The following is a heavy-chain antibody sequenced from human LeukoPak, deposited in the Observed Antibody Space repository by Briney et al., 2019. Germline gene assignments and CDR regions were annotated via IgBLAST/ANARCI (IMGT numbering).Heavy chain of an antibody. CDR1: GGSFSGYY. V-gene: IGHV4-34*01. Sequence: SETLSLTCAVYGGSFSGYYWSWIRQPPGKGLEWIGEINHSGSTNYNPSLKSRVTISVDTSKNQFSLKLSSVTAADTAVYYCARAPNTYYDFWSGYSQWGQGTLVTVSS. CDR2: INHSGST. J-gene: IGHJ4*02. CDR3: ARAPNTYYDFWSGYSQ. D-gene: IGHD3-3*01.